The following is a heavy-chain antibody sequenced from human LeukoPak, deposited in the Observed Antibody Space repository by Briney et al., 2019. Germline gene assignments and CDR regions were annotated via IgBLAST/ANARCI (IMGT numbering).Heavy chain of an antibody. CDR1: GGSISSGGYY. CDR2: IYYSGST. V-gene: IGHV4-31*03. CDR3: ARAYSSWYSPSANNWFDP. J-gene: IGHJ5*02. Sequence: SETLSLTCTVSGGSISSGGYYWSWIRQHPGKGLEWIGYIYYSGSTYYNPPLKSRVTISVDTSKNQFSLKLSSVTAADTAVYYCARAYSSWYSPSANNWFDPWGQGTLVTVSS. D-gene: IGHD6-13*01.